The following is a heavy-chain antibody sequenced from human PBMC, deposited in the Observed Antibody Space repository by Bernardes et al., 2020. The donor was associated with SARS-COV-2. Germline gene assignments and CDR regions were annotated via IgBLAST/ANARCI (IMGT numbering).Heavy chain of an antibody. D-gene: IGHD6-13*01. Sequence: ASVKVSCKASGYTFTSYGISWVRQAPGQGLEWMGWISAYNGNTNYAQKLQGRVTMTTDTSTSTAYMELRSLRSDDTAVYYCARVGPLYSSSWYLPGDLDYWGQGTLVTVSS. CDR2: ISAYNGNT. CDR3: ARVGPLYSSSWYLPGDLDY. J-gene: IGHJ4*02. CDR1: GYTFTSYG. V-gene: IGHV1-18*01.